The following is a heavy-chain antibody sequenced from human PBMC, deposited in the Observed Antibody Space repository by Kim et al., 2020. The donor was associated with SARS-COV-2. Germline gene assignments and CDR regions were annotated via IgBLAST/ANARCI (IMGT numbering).Heavy chain of an antibody. Sequence: ASVKVSCKASGYTFTSYGISWVRQAPGQGLEWMGWISAYNGNTNFAQKLQGRVTMTTDTSTSTAYMELRSLRSDDTAVYYCARDRSGWYVLSYYGMDVWGQGTTVTVSS. D-gene: IGHD6-19*01. V-gene: IGHV1-18*04. CDR2: ISAYNGNT. J-gene: IGHJ6*02. CDR1: GYTFTSYG. CDR3: ARDRSGWYVLSYYGMDV.